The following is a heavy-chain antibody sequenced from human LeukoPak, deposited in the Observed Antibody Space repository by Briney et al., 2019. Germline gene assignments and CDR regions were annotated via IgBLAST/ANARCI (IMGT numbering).Heavy chain of an antibody. CDR3: ARGRSSGLSSSIDN. D-gene: IGHD6-19*01. CDR1: GGSFRAYY. J-gene: IGHJ4*02. CDR2: INRSGST. Sequence: SETLSLTCAVYGGSFRAYYCSWIRQSPGKGLEWIGEINRSGSTNYTPSLKSRVTMSLDTSKNQFSLRLKSVTAADTALYYCARGRSSGLSSSIDNWGQGNLVTVSS. V-gene: IGHV4-34*01.